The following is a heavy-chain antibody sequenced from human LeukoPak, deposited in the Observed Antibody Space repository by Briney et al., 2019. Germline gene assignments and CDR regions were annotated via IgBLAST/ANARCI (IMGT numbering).Heavy chain of an antibody. D-gene: IGHD7-27*01. CDR1: GFTVSSNY. J-gene: IGHJ6*03. CDR2: IYSGGST. Sequence: GGSLRLSCAASGFTVSSNYMSWVRQAPGKGLEWVSVIYSGGSTYYADSVKGRFTISRDNSKNTLYLQMNSLRAEDTAVYYCARESGLGYYYYMDVWGKGTTVTISS. CDR3: ARESGLGYYYYMDV. V-gene: IGHV3-53*01.